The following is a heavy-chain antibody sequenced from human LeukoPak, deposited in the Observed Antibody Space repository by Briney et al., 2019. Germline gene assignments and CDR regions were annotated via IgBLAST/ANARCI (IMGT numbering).Heavy chain of an antibody. D-gene: IGHD2-15*01. CDR1: GFTFSTYN. CDR2: ITSDSGYI. V-gene: IGHV3-21*01. J-gene: IGHJ3*01. Sequence: VGSLRLTCAASGFTFSTYNMNWVRQTPGKGLEWVSSITSDSGYIYYADSVKGRFTITRDNSKNSLYLQMNSLRAEDTAVYYCARICSGGSCYFPSSWGQRRMVTVSS. CDR3: ARICSGGSCYFPSS.